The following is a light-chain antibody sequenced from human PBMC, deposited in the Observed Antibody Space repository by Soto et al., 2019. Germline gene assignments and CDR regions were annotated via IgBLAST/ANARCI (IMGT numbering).Light chain of an antibody. Sequence: DIQMTQSPSTLSASVGDRVTITCRASQSISTWLAWYQQKPGKAPKLLIYKASGLEGGVPSRFSGSGSGTEFTLTISSLQPDDFATYYCQQYNSYPLTVGGGTKVEIK. J-gene: IGKJ4*01. CDR1: QSISTW. V-gene: IGKV1-5*03. CDR2: KAS. CDR3: QQYNSYPLT.